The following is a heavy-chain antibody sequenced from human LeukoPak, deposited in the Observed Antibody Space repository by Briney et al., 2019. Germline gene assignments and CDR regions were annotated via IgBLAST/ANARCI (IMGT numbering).Heavy chain of an antibody. CDR3: ARDRAAIGHFDS. J-gene: IGHJ4*02. CDR2: IYFSGST. CDR1: GGSISSSPYY. D-gene: IGHD6-13*01. V-gene: IGHV4-39*07. Sequence: PSETLSLTCTVSGGSISSSPYYWGWIRQPPGKGLEWIGSIYFSGSTYYNPSLKSRVTISVDTSKNQFSLKLSSVTAADTALYYCARDRAAIGHFDSWGQGTLATVSS.